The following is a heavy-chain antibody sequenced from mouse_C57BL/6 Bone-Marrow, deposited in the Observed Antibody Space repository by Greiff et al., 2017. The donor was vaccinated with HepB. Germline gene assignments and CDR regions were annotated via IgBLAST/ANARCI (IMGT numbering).Heavy chain of an antibody. CDR2: INPYNGGT. D-gene: IGHD1-1*01. Sequence: VQLQQSGPVLVKPGASVKMSCKASGYTFTDYYMNWVKQSHGKSLEWIGVINPYNGGTSYNQKFKGKATLTVDKSSSTAYMKLNSLTSEDSAVYYCARRYGSSPFAYWGQGTLVTVSA. J-gene: IGHJ3*01. CDR1: GYTFTDYY. V-gene: IGHV1-19*01. CDR3: ARRYGSSPFAY.